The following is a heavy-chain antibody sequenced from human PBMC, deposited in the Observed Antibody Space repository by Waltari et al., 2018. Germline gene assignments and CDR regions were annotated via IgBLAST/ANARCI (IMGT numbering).Heavy chain of an antibody. CDR2: ISVYNDNT. J-gene: IGHJ4*02. Sequence: QVQLVQSGAEVKKPGASVKVSCKASGYTFTSYGLSWVRQAPGQGLEWMGWISVYNDNTYYTQKLQGRVTMTTDTSTSTAYMERRSLRSDDPAVYYCARDKRFDYWGQGTLVTVSS. V-gene: IGHV1-18*01. CDR3: ARDKRFDY. CDR1: GYTFTSYG.